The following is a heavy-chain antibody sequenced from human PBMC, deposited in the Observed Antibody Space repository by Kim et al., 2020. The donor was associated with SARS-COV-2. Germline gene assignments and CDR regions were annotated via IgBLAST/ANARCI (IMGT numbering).Heavy chain of an antibody. Sequence: AYGSALYAYTKHWFIQSPGKGLEWLSLITWNGATAYYADSVEGRFTISRDNSKSSVFLQMNSLTTGDTAFYFCARERDYSSWYYF. CDR1: GSALYAYT. J-gene: IGHJ4*01. CDR2: ITWNGATA. CDR3: ARERDYSSWYYF. D-gene: IGHD6-13*01. V-gene: IGHV3-43*01.